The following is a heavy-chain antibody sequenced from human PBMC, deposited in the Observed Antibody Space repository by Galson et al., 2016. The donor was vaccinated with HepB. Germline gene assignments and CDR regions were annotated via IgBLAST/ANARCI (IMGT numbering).Heavy chain of an antibody. J-gene: IGHJ5*01. V-gene: IGHV4-39*01. D-gene: IGHD6-19*01. CDR3: ARNNSGWYTFAS. Sequence: SETPSLTCIVSVGSISNDNHCWGWIRQPPGKGLEWIGSIYYSANTHYNPSLNSRVTISVDTSKNQFSLRLTSVTASDTAIYYCARNNSGWYTFASWGQGTLVTVSS. CDR2: IYYSANT. CDR1: VGSISNDNHC.